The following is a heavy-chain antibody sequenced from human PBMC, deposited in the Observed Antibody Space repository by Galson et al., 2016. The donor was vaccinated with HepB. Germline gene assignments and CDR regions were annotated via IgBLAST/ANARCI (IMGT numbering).Heavy chain of an antibody. J-gene: IGHJ4*02. CDR3: VRGPASYHVPGKEAH. CDR2: IKEDGTEK. CDR1: GFRFSSYW. V-gene: IGHV3-7*01. D-gene: IGHD1-26*01. Sequence: SLRLSCAASGFRFSSYWMYWVRQAPGKGLEWVATIKEDGTEKDYVDQVKGRFSISRDNAKNSLFLQMSSLRGEDTAVYYCVRGPASYHVPGKEAHWGPGTLVVASS.